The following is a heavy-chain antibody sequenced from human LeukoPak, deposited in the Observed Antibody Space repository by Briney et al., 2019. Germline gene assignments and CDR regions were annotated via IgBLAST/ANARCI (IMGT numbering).Heavy chain of an antibody. CDR2: IIPVLSIT. D-gene: IGHD3-22*01. CDR3: ARDIGATFKYDSSGYLWPDY. Sequence: SVKVSCKASGDTFSSHAISWVRQAPGQGLEWMGRIIPVLSITTYAQKFQARVTITADKSTSTAYMELSSLGSADTAVYYCARDIGATFKYDSSGYLWPDYWGQGTLVTVSS. CDR1: GDTFSSHA. J-gene: IGHJ4*02. V-gene: IGHV1-69*04.